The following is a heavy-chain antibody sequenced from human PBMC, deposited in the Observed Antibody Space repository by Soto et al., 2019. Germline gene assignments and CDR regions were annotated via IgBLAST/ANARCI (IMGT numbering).Heavy chain of an antibody. Sequence: QVQLVESGGGVVQPGRSLRLSCAASGFTFSSYGMHWVRQAPGKGLEWVAVISYDGSNKYYADSVKGRFTISRDNSKNTLYLQMNSLRAEDTAVYYCAKAGPGYGDYEVYYGMDVWGQGTTVTVSS. D-gene: IGHD4-17*01. CDR2: ISYDGSNK. CDR1: GFTFSSYG. CDR3: AKAGPGYGDYEVYYGMDV. V-gene: IGHV3-30*18. J-gene: IGHJ6*02.